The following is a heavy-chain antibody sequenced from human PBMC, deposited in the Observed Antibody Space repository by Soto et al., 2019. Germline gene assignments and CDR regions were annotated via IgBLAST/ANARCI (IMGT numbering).Heavy chain of an antibody. CDR2: ISYDGSNK. D-gene: IGHD6-13*01. CDR1: GFTFSSYA. Sequence: GGSLRLSCAASGFTFSSYAMHWVRQAPGKGLEWVAVISYDGSNKYYADSVKGRFTISRDNSKNTLYLQMNSLRAEDTAVYYCARDSTLIESSSWYYYYYGMDVWGQGTTVTVSS. J-gene: IGHJ6*02. CDR3: ARDSTLIESSSWYYYYYGMDV. V-gene: IGHV3-30-3*01.